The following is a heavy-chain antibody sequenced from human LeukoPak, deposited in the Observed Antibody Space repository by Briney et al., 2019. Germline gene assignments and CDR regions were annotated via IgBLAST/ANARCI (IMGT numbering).Heavy chain of an antibody. V-gene: IGHV1-46*01. J-gene: IGHJ4*02. CDR2: INPSGGGT. CDR1: GYTFTSYY. CDR3: ARDAPTVTAGL. Sequence: GASVKVSCKASGYTFTSYYTHWVRQAPGQGLEWMGIINPSGGGTSYAQKFQGRVTMTRDTSTSTVYMELSSLRSEDTAVYYCARDAPTVTAGLWGQGTLVTVSS. D-gene: IGHD4-17*01.